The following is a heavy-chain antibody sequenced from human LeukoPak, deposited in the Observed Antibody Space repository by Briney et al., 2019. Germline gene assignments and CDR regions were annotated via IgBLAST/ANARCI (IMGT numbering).Heavy chain of an antibody. CDR3: ARDLRITMIVVPWNAFDI. V-gene: IGHV3-11*01. CDR1: GFTFSDYY. J-gene: IGHJ3*02. Sequence: GGSLRLSCAASGFTFSDYYMSWIRQAPGKGLEWVSYISSSGSTIYYADSVKGRFTISRDNAKNSLYLQMNSLRAEDTAVYYCARDLRITMIVVPWNAFDIWGQGTMVTVSS. CDR2: ISSSGSTI. D-gene: IGHD3-22*01.